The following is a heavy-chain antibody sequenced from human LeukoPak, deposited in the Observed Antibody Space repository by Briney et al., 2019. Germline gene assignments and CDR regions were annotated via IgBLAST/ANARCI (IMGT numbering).Heavy chain of an antibody. V-gene: IGHV3-30-3*01. CDR2: ISYDGSNK. Sequence: PGGSLRLSCAASGFTFSSYAMHWVRQAPGKGLEWVVVISYDGSNKYYADSVKGRFTISRDNSKNTLYLQMNSLRAEDTAVYYCARVDWYFDLWGRGTLVTVSS. J-gene: IGHJ2*01. CDR3: ARVDWYFDL. CDR1: GFTFSSYA.